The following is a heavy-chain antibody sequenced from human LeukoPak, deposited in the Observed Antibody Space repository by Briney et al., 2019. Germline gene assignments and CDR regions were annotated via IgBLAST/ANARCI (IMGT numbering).Heavy chain of an antibody. Sequence: SETLSLTCTVSGDSISSGDDYWSWIRQPPGKGLEWIGYVHYSGNTFYNPSLKSRVSTSVDTSNNQFSMRLRSVTAADTAVYYCARGHCRGDCYFGYWGQGTLVTVSS. CDR1: GDSISSGDDY. V-gene: IGHV4-30-4*01. D-gene: IGHD2-21*02. CDR3: ARGHCRGDCYFGY. CDR2: VHYSGNT. J-gene: IGHJ4*02.